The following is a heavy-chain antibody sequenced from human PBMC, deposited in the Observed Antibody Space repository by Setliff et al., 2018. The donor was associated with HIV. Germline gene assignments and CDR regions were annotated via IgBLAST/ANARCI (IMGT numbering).Heavy chain of an antibody. CDR2: AFYSDNT. CDR3: AREVGHRSGYYRGSFDY. Sequence: SLTCIVSGGSISSGTYYWGWIRQPPGRGLEYIGSAFYSDNTYYKPSLKNRVTISVDTSKNQFSLKLTSVTAADTAVYYCAREVGHRSGYYRGSFDYRGQGTLVTVSS. J-gene: IGHJ4*02. D-gene: IGHD6-19*01. CDR1: GGSISSGTYY. V-gene: IGHV4-39*07.